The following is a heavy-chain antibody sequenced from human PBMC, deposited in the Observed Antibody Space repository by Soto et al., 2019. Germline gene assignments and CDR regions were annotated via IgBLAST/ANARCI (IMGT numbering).Heavy chain of an antibody. CDR1: GFTFSSYS. CDR2: ISSSSSYI. Sequence: EVQLVESGGGLVKPGGSLRLSCAASGFTFSSYSMNWVRQAPGKGLEWVSSISSSSSYIYYADSVKGRFTISRDNAKNSLYLKMNSLRAEDTAVYYCASPEYSSSSGLKYLGQGTLVTVAS. CDR3: ASPEYSSSSGLKY. D-gene: IGHD6-6*01. J-gene: IGHJ4*02. V-gene: IGHV3-21*01.